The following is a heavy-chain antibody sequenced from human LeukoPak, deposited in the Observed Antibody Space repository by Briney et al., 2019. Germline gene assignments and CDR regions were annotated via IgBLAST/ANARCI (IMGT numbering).Heavy chain of an antibody. CDR1: GYTLSSFA. CDR3: ARDSGEYYFDY. V-gene: IGHV1-3*01. D-gene: IGHD2-15*01. Sequence: ASVTISCKASGYTLSSFAMHWVRQAPGQRLEWMGRLNAANGNSQYSQKFQDRVTITSDTSANTAYMELSSLTSEDTAVYYCARDSGEYYFDYWGQGTLVTVSS. J-gene: IGHJ4*02. CDR2: LNAANGNS.